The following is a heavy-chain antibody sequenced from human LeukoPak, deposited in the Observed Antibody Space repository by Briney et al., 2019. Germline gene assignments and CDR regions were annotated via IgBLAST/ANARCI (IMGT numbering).Heavy chain of an antibody. V-gene: IGHV4-34*01. J-gene: IGHJ6*03. Sequence: TSETLSLTCAVYAESFSDYYWSWIRQPPGKGLEWIGEINHSGSTNYNPSLKTRVTISIDTSNNQFSLKLSSVTAADTAVYYCARGPSGMGSGSYLHYYYYYMDVWGKGTTVTISS. D-gene: IGHD3-10*01. CDR3: ARGPSGMGSGSYLHYYYYYMDV. CDR1: AESFSDYY. CDR2: INHSGST.